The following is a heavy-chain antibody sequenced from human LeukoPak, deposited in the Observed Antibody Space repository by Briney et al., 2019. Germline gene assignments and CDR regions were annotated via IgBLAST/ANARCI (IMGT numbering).Heavy chain of an antibody. V-gene: IGHV3-7*01. D-gene: IGHD2-2*01. CDR1: AFTFRNYW. CDR3: ARYCSSTSCNDAFDM. Sequence: GVSLRLSCEASAFTFRNYWMSWVRQAPGKGLEWVANIKHDGSEKYYVDSVKGRFTISRDNAKNSLYLQMNNLRAEDTAVYYCARYCSSTSCNDAFDMWGQGTMVTVSS. J-gene: IGHJ3*02. CDR2: IKHDGSEK.